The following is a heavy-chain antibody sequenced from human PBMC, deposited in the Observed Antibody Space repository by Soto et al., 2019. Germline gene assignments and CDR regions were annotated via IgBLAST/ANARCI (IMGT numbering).Heavy chain of an antibody. J-gene: IGHJ3*02. CDR3: AREPRYSSGWYPFGAFDI. D-gene: IGHD6-19*01. Sequence: GASVKVSCKASGYTFTSYGISWVRQAPGQGLEWMGWISAYNGNTNYAQKLQGRVTMTTDTSTSTAYMELRSLRSDDTAVYYCAREPRYSSGWYPFGAFDIWGQGTMVPVSS. V-gene: IGHV1-18*01. CDR2: ISAYNGNT. CDR1: GYTFTSYG.